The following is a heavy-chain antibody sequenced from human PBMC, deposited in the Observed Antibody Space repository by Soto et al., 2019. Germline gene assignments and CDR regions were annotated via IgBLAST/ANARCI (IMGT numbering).Heavy chain of an antibody. Sequence: VQLQESGPGLVKPSETLSLTCSVSGGSISNYYWSWIRQPPGKGLEWIGYIHYSGSTNYNPSLKSRVTRSVDTSKNQFSLKLNSVTAADTAVYHCARADGDYGDWFDPWGLGTLVTVSS. CDR3: ARADGDYGDWFDP. V-gene: IGHV4-59*01. D-gene: IGHD4-17*01. CDR2: IHYSGST. CDR1: GGSISNYY. J-gene: IGHJ5*02.